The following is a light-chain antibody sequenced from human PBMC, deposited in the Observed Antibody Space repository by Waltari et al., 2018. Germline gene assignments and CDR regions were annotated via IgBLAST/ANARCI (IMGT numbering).Light chain of an antibody. CDR1: SSNIGNNY. CDR3: GTWDSSLSGAV. J-gene: IGLJ7*01. Sequence: QSVLTQPPSVSAAPGQRVTISCSGGSSNIGNNYVSWYRQFPGTAPKLLINEKSGRPSGIPGRFSGSKSGTSATLDITGLQAGDEADYYCGTWDSSLSGAVFGGGTHLTVL. CDR2: EKS. V-gene: IGLV1-51*02.